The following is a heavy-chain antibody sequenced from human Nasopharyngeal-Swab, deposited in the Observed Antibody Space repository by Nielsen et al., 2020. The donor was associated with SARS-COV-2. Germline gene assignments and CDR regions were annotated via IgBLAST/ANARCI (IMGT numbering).Heavy chain of an antibody. Sequence: GGSLRLSCAASGFTFSDYYMSWIRQAPGKGLEWVSYISSSGSTIYYADSVKGRFTISRDNAKNSLYLQTNSLRAEDTAVYYCARATAYGRDYSNYLYYYGMDVWGQGTTVTVSS. CDR3: ARATAYGRDYSNYLYYYGMDV. CDR1: GFTFSDYY. V-gene: IGHV3-11*04. D-gene: IGHD4-11*01. CDR2: ISSSGSTI. J-gene: IGHJ6*02.